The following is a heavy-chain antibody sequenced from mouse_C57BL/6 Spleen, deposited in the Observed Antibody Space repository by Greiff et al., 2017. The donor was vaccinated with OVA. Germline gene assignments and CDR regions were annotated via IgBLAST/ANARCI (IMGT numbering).Heavy chain of an antibody. CDR2: IYLGSGST. CDR3: ARAETGSLDY. Sequence: QVQLQQPGAELVTPGASVKMSCKASGYTFTSYWITWVKQRPGQGLEWIGDIYLGSGSTNYNEKFKSKATLTVDTSSSTAYMQLSSRTSEDSAVYYCARAETGSLDYWGQGTTLTVSS. D-gene: IGHD4-1*01. J-gene: IGHJ2*01. CDR1: GYTFTSYW. V-gene: IGHV1-55*01.